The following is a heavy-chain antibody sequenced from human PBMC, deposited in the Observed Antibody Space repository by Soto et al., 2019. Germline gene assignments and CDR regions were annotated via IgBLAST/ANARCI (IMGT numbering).Heavy chain of an antibody. CDR2: INSDGSVS. CDR3: ARGDCVGGPCYSLAGSFYYYMDV. J-gene: IGHJ6*03. D-gene: IGHD2-15*01. V-gene: IGHV3-74*01. Sequence: EVQLVESGGGLVQPGGSLRLSCAASGFTFSNYWMYWVRQAPGKGLVWVSRINSDGSVSSYADSVKGRLTISRDNVKNTLYLQMNSLRAEDTAVYYCARGDCVGGPCYSLAGSFYYYMDVWGKGTTDSVFS. CDR1: GFTFSNYW.